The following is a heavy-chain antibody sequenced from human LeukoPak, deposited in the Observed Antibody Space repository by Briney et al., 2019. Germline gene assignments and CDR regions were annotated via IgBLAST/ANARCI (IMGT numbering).Heavy chain of an antibody. Sequence: PGGSLRLSCAASRFTFSSYSMNWVRQAPGKGLEWVSSISSSSSYIYYADSVKGRFTISRDNAKNSLYLQMNSLRAEDTAVYYCARDSQRYSEERDAFDIWGQGTMVTVSS. CDR2: ISSSSSYI. D-gene: IGHD2-15*01. CDR3: ARDSQRYSEERDAFDI. J-gene: IGHJ3*02. CDR1: RFTFSSYS. V-gene: IGHV3-21*01.